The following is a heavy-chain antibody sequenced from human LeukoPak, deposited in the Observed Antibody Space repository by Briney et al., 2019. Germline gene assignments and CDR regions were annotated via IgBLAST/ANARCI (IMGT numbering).Heavy chain of an antibody. CDR2: IIPIFGTA. CDR1: GGTFSSYA. J-gene: IGHJ5*02. Sequence: SVEVSCKASGGTFSSYAISWVRQAPGQGLEWMGGIIPIFGTANYAQKFQGRVTITTDESTSTAYMELSSLRSEDTAVYYCASVRLVGATGARWFDPWGQGTLVTVSS. CDR3: ASVRLVGATGARWFDP. V-gene: IGHV1-69*05. D-gene: IGHD1-26*01.